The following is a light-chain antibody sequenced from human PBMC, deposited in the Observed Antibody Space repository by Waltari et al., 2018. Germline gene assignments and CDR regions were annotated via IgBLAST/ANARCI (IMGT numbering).Light chain of an antibody. Sequence: QSALTQPASVSGSPGQSITISCTGTSSDVGSNNLVSWYQQHPGKAPKLMIYEGSKRPSGVSNRFSGSKSGNTASLTISGLQAGDEADYYCCSYAGSSTYVFGTGTKVTVL. V-gene: IGLV2-23*01. CDR2: EGS. J-gene: IGLJ1*01. CDR3: CSYAGSSTYV. CDR1: SSDVGSNNL.